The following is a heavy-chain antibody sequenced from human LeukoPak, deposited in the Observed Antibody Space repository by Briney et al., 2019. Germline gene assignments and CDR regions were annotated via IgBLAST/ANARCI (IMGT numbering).Heavy chain of an antibody. J-gene: IGHJ6*02. D-gene: IGHD1-26*01. CDR2: INWNGGGT. Sequence: PGRSLRLSCAATGFTFKDYGMHWVRQPPGKGLEWVSSINWNGGGTDYADSVKGRFTISKDNAKNSLYLQLSSLRPEDTALYYCAKHMRATNTYSFFGLDVWGQGTTVTVPS. V-gene: IGHV3-9*01. CDR3: AKHMRATNTYSFFGLDV. CDR1: GFTFKDYG.